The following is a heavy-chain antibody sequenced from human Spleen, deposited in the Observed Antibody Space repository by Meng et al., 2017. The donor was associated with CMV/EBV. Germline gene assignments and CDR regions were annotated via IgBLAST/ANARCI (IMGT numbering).Heavy chain of an antibody. V-gene: IGHV1-2*02. CDR1: GYTFTGYY. CDR2: INPTSGGT. D-gene: IGHD3-10*01. J-gene: IGHJ4*02. CDR3: ASESPYGSGSYYNPPLGY. Sequence: ASVKVSCKASGYTFTGYYMHWVRQAPGQGLEWMGWINPTSGGTNYAQKFQGRVTMTRDTSISTAYMELSRLRSEDTAVYYCASESPYGSGSYYNPPLGYWGQGTLVTVSS.